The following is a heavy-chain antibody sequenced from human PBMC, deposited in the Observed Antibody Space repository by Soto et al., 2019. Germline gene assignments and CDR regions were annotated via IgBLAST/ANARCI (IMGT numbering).Heavy chain of an antibody. V-gene: IGHV2-5*02. D-gene: IGHD5-12*01. J-gene: IGHJ4*02. CDR3: AHRPRGYAYYFDV. Sequence: QITLKASGPTLVKPTQTLTLTCTFSGVSLRTRGVAVGWFRLPPGKALVWLALIYWDADKWYSPSLKSRRTIADDTSKNQVVLTMTNVDPVDTATYYCAHRPRGYAYYFDVWGQGILVTVSS. CDR1: GVSLRTRGVA. CDR2: IYWDADK.